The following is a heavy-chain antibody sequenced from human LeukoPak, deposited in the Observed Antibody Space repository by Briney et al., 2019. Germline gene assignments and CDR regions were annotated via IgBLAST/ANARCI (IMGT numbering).Heavy chain of an antibody. Sequence: GGSLRLSCTASGFTFSDYWMTWVRQAPGKGPEGVANIKQDGRQRYYVEAVRGRFTISRDNAKNSLFLQMNGLRAEDTAVYYCARRGGSSSRRSPIDYWGQGTLVTVSS. CDR3: ARRGGSSSRRSPIDY. V-gene: IGHV3-7*01. CDR1: GFTFSDYW. D-gene: IGHD6-6*01. J-gene: IGHJ4*02. CDR2: IKQDGRQR.